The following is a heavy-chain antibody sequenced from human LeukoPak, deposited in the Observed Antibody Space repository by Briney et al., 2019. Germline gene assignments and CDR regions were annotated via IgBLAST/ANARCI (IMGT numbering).Heavy chain of an antibody. V-gene: IGHV1-2*02. CDR1: GYTFTVSY. CDR3: ASNYVNWFDP. D-gene: IGHD4-11*01. Sequence: ASVKVSCKASGYTFTVSYMHWVRQAPGQGLEWMGWINPNSGGTNYAQKFQGRVTMTRDTAISTAYMELSRLRSDDTAVYYGASNYVNWFDPWGQGTLVTVSS. CDR2: INPNSGGT. J-gene: IGHJ5*02.